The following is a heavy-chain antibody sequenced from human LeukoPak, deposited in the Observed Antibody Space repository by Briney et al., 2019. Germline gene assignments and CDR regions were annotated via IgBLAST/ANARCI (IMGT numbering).Heavy chain of an antibody. V-gene: IGHV3-23*01. J-gene: IGHJ4*02. CDR3: AKGSPNYDFFSPFDY. D-gene: IGHD3-22*01. Sequence: GGSLRHSCAASGFTFSSYAMSWVRQAPGKGLEWVSAISGSGGYTYYADSVKGRFTISRDNSKNTLYLQMNSLRAEDTAIYYCAKGSPNYDFFSPFDYWGQGTLVTVSS. CDR1: GFTFSSYA. CDR2: ISGSGGYT.